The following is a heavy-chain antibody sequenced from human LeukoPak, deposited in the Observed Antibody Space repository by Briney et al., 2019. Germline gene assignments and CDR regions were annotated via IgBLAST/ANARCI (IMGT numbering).Heavy chain of an antibody. J-gene: IGHJ4*02. CDR1: GYTFTGYY. CDR2: INPNSGGT. D-gene: IGHD2-15*01. CDR3: ARADVVVVAATDH. V-gene: IGHV1-2*02. Sequence: ASVKVSCKASGYTFTGYYMHWVRQAPGQGLEWMGWINPNSGGTNYAQKFQSRVTMTRDTSISTAYMELSRLRSDDTAVYYCARADVVVVAATDHWGQGTLVTVSS.